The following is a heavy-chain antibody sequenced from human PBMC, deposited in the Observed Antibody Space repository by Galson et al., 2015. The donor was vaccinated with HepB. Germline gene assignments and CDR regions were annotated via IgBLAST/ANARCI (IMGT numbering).Heavy chain of an antibody. D-gene: IGHD3-3*01. CDR1: GGSISSGGYY. CDR3: ARGVREWGTQSSFDY. V-gene: IGHV4-31*03. J-gene: IGHJ4*02. CDR2: IYYSGST. Sequence: LSLTCTVSGGSISSGGYYWSWIRQHPGKGLEWIGYIYYSGSTYYNPSLKSRVTISVDTSKNQFSLKLSSVTAADTAVYYCARGVREWGTQSSFDYWGQGTLVTVSS.